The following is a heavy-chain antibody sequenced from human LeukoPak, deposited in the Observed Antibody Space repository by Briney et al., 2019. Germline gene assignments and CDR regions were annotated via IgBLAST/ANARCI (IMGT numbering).Heavy chain of an antibody. Sequence: GGSLRLSCAASGFTFSNYGMHWVRQAPGKGLEWVSAISGSGGSTYYADSVKGRFTISRDNSKNTLYLQMNSLRAEDTAVYYCAKGVGAKNYFDYWGQGTLVTVSS. CDR2: ISGSGGST. V-gene: IGHV3-23*01. CDR1: GFTFSNYG. D-gene: IGHD1-26*01. J-gene: IGHJ4*02. CDR3: AKGVGAKNYFDY.